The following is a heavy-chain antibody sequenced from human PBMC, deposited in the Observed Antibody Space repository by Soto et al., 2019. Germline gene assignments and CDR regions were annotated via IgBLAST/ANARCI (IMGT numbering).Heavy chain of an antibody. CDR1: GFTFSSYA. J-gene: IGHJ1*01. Sequence: QVQLVESGGGVVQPGRSLRLSCAASGFTFSSYAMHWVRQAPGKGLEWVAVISYDGSNKYYADSVKGRFTISRDNSKNTLYLQMNSLRAEDTAVYYCARDLYGTHAEYFQHCGQGTLVTVSS. CDR3: ARDLYGTHAEYFQH. D-gene: IGHD1-26*01. V-gene: IGHV3-30-3*01. CDR2: ISYDGSNK.